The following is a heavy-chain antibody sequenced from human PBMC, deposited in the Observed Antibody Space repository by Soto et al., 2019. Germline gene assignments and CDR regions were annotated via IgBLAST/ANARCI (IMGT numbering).Heavy chain of an antibody. J-gene: IGHJ4*02. D-gene: IGHD3-22*01. CDR1: GFTFSSYG. CDR2: ISYDGSNK. CDR3: AKDLASSGYYHANY. V-gene: IGHV3-30*18. Sequence: GGSLRLSCAASGFTFSSYGMHWVRQAPGKGLEWVAVISYDGSNKYYADSVKGRFTISRDNSKNTLYLQMNSLRAEDTAVYYCAKDLASSGYYHANYWGQGTLVTVS.